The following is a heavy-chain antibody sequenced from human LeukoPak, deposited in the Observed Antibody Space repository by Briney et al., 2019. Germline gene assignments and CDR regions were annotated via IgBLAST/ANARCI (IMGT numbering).Heavy chain of an antibody. V-gene: IGHV3-30*02. CDR2: IRHEGTNK. CDR1: GFTFNSYG. D-gene: IGHD3-22*01. CDR3: GRDVSDTLVVITHNFDF. Sequence: GGSLRLSCAASGFTFNSYGMHWVRRAPGKGLEWVAFIRHEGTNKCYADSVKGRFTISRDNSKNTLFLQMSSLRVEDTAVYYCGRDVSDTLVVITHNFDFWGQGTLVTVSS. J-gene: IGHJ4*02.